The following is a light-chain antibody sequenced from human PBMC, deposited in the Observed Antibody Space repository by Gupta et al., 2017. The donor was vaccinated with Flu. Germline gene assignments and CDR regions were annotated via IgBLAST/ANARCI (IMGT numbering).Light chain of an antibody. CDR1: QSVLYSSNNKNY. CDR2: WAS. V-gene: IGKV4-1*01. CDR3: QQYYSTPYS. Sequence: DSVMTQSPDSLAVSLGERATINCKSSQSVLYSSNNKNYLAWYQQEPGQPPKLLIYWASTRESGVPDRFSGSGSGTDFTLTISSLQAEDVAVYYCQQYYSTPYSFGQGTKLEIK. J-gene: IGKJ2*03.